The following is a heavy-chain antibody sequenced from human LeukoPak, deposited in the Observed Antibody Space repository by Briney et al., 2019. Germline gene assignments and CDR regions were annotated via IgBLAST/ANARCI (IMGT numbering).Heavy chain of an antibody. CDR2: IKQDGSEK. CDR1: GFTFSSYW. Sequence: PGGSLRLSCAASGFTFSSYWMSWVRQAPGKGLEWVANIKQDGSEKYYVDSVKGRFTISRDNAKNSLYLQMNSLRAEDTAVYYCARDRIDFWSGYGDYWGQGTLVTVSS. V-gene: IGHV3-7*01. J-gene: IGHJ4*02. CDR3: ARDRIDFWSGYGDY. D-gene: IGHD3-3*01.